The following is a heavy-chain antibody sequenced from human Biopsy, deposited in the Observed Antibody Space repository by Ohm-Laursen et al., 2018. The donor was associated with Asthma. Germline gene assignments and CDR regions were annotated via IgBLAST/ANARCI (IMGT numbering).Heavy chain of an antibody. CDR1: GFTFSSSA. D-gene: IGHD6-19*01. J-gene: IGHJ4*02. V-gene: IGHV3-23*01. CDR3: AKDFRGIAVAGDRGFDY. Sequence: SLRLSCTASGFTFSSSAMSWVRQAPGKGLERVSAITGSGGTTYYADSVRGRFTISRDNSKSTLFLQMDSLSAEDTAVYYCAKDFRGIAVAGDRGFDYWGLGTLVTVSS. CDR2: ITGSGGTT.